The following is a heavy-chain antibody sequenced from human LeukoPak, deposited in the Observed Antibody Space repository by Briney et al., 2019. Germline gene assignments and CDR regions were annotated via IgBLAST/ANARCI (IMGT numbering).Heavy chain of an antibody. V-gene: IGHV3-11*04. J-gene: IGHJ4*02. CDR3: ARDYSNGCFDY. CDR2: ISSSGSTI. Sequence: GSLRLSCAASGFTFSDYYMSWIRQAPGKGLEWVSYISSSGSTIYYADSVRGRFTISRDNAKNSLYLQMNSLRAEDTAVYYCARDYSNGCFDYWGQGTLVTVSS. CDR1: GFTFSDYY. D-gene: IGHD4-11*01.